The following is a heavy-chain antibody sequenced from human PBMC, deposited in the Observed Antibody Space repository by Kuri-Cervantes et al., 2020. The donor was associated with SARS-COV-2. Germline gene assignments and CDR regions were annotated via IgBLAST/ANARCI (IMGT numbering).Heavy chain of an antibody. J-gene: IGHJ5*02. V-gene: IGHV1-24*01. Sequence: ASVKVSCKVSGYTLTELSMHWVRQAPGKGLEWLGGFDPEDGDTIYAQKFQSRVTITEDTSTDTAYMELSSLRSGDTAVYYCATCSVLYRSSFDWSDPWGQGTLVTVSS. CDR3: ATCSVLYRSSFDWSDP. D-gene: IGHD3-10*02. CDR2: FDPEDGDT. CDR1: GYTLTELS.